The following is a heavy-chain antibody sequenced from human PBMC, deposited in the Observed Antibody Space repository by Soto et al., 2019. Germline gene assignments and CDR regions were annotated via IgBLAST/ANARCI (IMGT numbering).Heavy chain of an antibody. J-gene: IGHJ4*02. CDR2: IYPGDSDT. D-gene: IGHD2-8*01. CDR1: GYSFTSYW. V-gene: IGHV5-51*01. Sequence: GESLKISCKGSGYSFTSYWIGWVRQMPGKGLEWMGIIYPGDSDTRYSPSFQGQVTISADKSISTAYLQWSSLKASDTAMYYCARNAGHCNNGVCYAAQFDHWGQGTLVTVSS. CDR3: ARNAGHCNNGVCYAAQFDH.